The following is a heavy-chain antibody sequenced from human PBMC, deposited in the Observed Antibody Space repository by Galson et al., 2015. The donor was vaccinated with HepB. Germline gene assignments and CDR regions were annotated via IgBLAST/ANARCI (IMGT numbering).Heavy chain of an antibody. V-gene: IGHV4-59*01. D-gene: IGHD5-12*01. CDR3: ARDRGYGDWYFDL. CDR2: IYYSGST. CDR1: GGSISNYY. J-gene: IGHJ2*01. Sequence: SETLSLTCTVSGGSISNYYWSWIRQPPGKGLEWIGYIYYSGSTNYNPSLKSRVTISVDTSKNQFSLRLSSVTAADTAVYYCARDRGYGDWYFDLWGRGTLVTVSS.